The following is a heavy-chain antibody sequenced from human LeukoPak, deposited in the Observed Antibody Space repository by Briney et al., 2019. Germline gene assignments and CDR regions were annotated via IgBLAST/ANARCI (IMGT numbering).Heavy chain of an antibody. CDR1: GFTFSSYE. V-gene: IGHV3-48*03. CDR2: ISSSGSTI. J-gene: IGHJ5*02. Sequence: GGSLRLSCAASGFTFSSYEMNWVRQAPGKGLEWVSYISSSGSTIYYADSVKGRFTISRDNAKNSLYLQMNSLRAEDTAVYYCARGGLLWFGELYPWGQGTLVTVSS. CDR3: ARGGLLWFGELYP. D-gene: IGHD3-10*01.